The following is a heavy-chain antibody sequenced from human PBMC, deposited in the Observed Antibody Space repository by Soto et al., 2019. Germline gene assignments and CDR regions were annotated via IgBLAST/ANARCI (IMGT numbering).Heavy chain of an antibody. J-gene: IGHJ6*02. V-gene: IGHV1-69*13. CDR2: IIPIFGTA. Sequence: SVKVSCKASGGTFSSYAISWVRQAPGQGLELMGGIIPIFGTANYAQKFQGRVTITADESTSTAYMELSSLRSEDTAVYYCAVYGSGSYYNEYYYYYGMDVWGQGTTVTVSS. D-gene: IGHD3-10*01. CDR3: AVYGSGSYYNEYYYYYGMDV. CDR1: GGTFSSYA.